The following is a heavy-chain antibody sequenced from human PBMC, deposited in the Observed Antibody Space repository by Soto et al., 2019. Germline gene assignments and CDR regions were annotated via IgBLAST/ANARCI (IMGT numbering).Heavy chain of an antibody. J-gene: IGHJ6*02. CDR3: ARDPNLGYCSSTSCYSQGSSWHYYYYGMDV. D-gene: IGHD2-2*02. Sequence: SMKVSCKASGGTFRSYAISWVRQAPGQGLEWMGGIIPIFGTANYAQKFQGRVTITADESTSTAYMELSSLRSEDTAVYYCARDPNLGYCSSTSCYSQGSSWHYYYYGMDVWG. CDR2: IIPIFGTA. V-gene: IGHV1-69*13. CDR1: GGTFRSYA.